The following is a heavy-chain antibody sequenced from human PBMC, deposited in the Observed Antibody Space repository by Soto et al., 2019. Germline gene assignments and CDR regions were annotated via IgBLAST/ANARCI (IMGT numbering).Heavy chain of an antibody. CDR2: ISGSGGRT. CDR3: AEDRYCSSTNCQVDY. D-gene: IGHD2-2*01. CDR1: GFTFSSYA. V-gene: IGHV3-23*01. J-gene: IGHJ4*02. Sequence: PGGSLRLSCAASGFTFSSYAMSWVRQAPGKGLEWVSGISGSGGRTYYADSVKGRFTISRDNSKNTLYLQMNSLRAEDTAVYYCAEDRYCSSTNCQVDYWGQGTLVTVSS.